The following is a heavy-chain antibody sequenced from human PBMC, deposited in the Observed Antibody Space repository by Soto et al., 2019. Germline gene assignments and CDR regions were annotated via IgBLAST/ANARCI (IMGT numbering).Heavy chain of an antibody. J-gene: IGHJ5*02. Sequence: SETLSLTCAVYGGSFSGYYWSWIRQPPGKGLEWIGEINHSGSTNYNPSLKSRVTISVDTSKNQFSLKLSSVTAADTAVYYCARVRSPHYDFWSGYYVGNWFDPWGQGTLVTVSS. V-gene: IGHV4-34*01. CDR1: GGSFSGYY. D-gene: IGHD3-3*01. CDR3: ARVRSPHYDFWSGYYVGNWFDP. CDR2: INHSGST.